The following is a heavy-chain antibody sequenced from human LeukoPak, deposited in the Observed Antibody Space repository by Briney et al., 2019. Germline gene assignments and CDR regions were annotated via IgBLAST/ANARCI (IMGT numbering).Heavy chain of an antibody. CDR1: GFIFSSSG. D-gene: IGHD1-1*01. CDR2: IAYDGGRK. Sequence: GSLLLSCASSGFIFSSSGKRWVRQAPGKGLEWVAFIAYDGGRKYYAGSVKGRFTISGDNPTNTLYLQMNNLRVKDTAVYYCAKDGISWNDAPQFDYWGQGTLVTVSS. V-gene: IGHV3-30*02. CDR3: AKDGISWNDAPQFDY. J-gene: IGHJ4*02.